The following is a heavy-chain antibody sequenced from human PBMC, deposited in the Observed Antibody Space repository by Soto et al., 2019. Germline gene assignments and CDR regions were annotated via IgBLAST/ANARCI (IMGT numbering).Heavy chain of an antibody. J-gene: IGHJ5*02. CDR1: GGSISSGDYY. CDR2: IYYSGST. V-gene: IGHV4-61*08. CDR3: ARGGKCSSTSCYHWFDP. D-gene: IGHD2-2*01. Sequence: SETLSLTCTVSGGSISSGDYYWSWIRQPPGKGLEWIGYIYYSGSTNYNPSLKSRVTISVDTSKNQFSLKLSSVTAADTAVYYCARGGKCSSTSCYHWFDPWGQGTLVTVSS.